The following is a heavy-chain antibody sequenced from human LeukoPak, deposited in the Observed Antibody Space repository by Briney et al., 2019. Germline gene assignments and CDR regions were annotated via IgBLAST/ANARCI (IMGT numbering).Heavy chain of an antibody. CDR2: INHSGST. Sequence: SETLSLTCAVYGGSFSGYYWSWIRQPPGKGLEWMGEINHSGSTNYNPSLKSRVTISVDTSKNQFSLKLSSVTAADTAVYYCARAPGIAVAGTSRYYYYMDVWGKGTTVTVSS. CDR1: GGSFSGYY. J-gene: IGHJ6*03. V-gene: IGHV4-34*01. CDR3: ARAPGIAVAGTSRYYYYMDV. D-gene: IGHD6-19*01.